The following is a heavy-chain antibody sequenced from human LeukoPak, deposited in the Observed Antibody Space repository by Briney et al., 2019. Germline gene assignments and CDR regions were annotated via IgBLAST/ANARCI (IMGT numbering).Heavy chain of an antibody. V-gene: IGHV4-61*08. CDR3: AREALPYDSSGYEGGYFDY. Sequence: SETLSLTCTVSGGSISSGDYYWSWIRQPPGKGLEWIGYIYYSGSTNYNPSLKSRVTVSVDTSKNQFSLKLSSVTAADTAVYYCAREALPYDSSGYEGGYFDYWGQGTLVTVSS. D-gene: IGHD3-22*01. CDR1: GGSISSGDYY. CDR2: IYYSGST. J-gene: IGHJ4*02.